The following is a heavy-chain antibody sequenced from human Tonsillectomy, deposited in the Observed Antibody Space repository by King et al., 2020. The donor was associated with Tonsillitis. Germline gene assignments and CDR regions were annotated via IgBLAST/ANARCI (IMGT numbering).Heavy chain of an antibody. CDR1: GFTFSSYA. CDR3: ARDRVDTTMGTYSYYGMDV. D-gene: IGHD5-18*01. J-gene: IGHJ6*02. V-gene: IGHV3-30*04. Sequence: VQLVESGGGVVQPGSSLRLSCAASGFTFSSYAIHWVRQAPGKGLEWVAVISFDGSNKYYADSVKGRFTISRDNSKNTLYLQMNSLRAEDTAVYYCARDRVDTTMGTYSYYGMDVWGQGTTVTVSS. CDR2: ISFDGSNK.